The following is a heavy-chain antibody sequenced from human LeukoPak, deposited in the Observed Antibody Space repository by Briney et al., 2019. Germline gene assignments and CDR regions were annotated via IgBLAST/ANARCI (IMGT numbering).Heavy chain of an antibody. Sequence: GGSLRLSCAASGFTFSSHWMHWVRQAPGKGLVWVSRINSVGSRTDYADSVKGRFTISRVNARNTLYLQMNSLRAEDTAVYYCTSDTVDTTLGIDYWGQGTLVTVSS. CDR2: INSVGSRT. CDR1: GFTFSSHW. D-gene: IGHD5-18*01. V-gene: IGHV3-74*01. CDR3: TSDTVDTTLGIDY. J-gene: IGHJ4*02.